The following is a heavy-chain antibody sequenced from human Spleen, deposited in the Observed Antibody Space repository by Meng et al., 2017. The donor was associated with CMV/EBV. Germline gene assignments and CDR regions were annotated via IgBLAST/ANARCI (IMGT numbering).Heavy chain of an antibody. CDR1: GFTVSSTY. J-gene: IGHJ3*02. V-gene: IGHV3-53*01. D-gene: IGHD3-16*01. CDR2: IYSGGTT. CDR3: ARGHTSSVTVAFDI. Sequence: GGSLRLSCAASGFTVSSTYMSWVRQAPGKGLDWVSIIYSGGTTYYADSVKGRFTISRDNSKNTLYLQMYSLRADDTAVYYCARGHTSSVTVAFDIWGQGTMVTVSS.